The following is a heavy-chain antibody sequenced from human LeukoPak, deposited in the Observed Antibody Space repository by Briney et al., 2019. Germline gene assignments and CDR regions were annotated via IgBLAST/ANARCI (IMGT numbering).Heavy chain of an antibody. V-gene: IGHV1-69*13. Sequence: SVKVSCKASGGTFSSYVINWVRQAPGQGLEWMGGIIPIFGTANYAQKFQGRVTITADESTGTAHMELSSLRSEDTAMYYCARALLRYCSSTSCYWFDPWGQGTLVTVSS. J-gene: IGHJ5*02. CDR1: GGTFSSYV. D-gene: IGHD2-2*01. CDR2: IIPIFGTA. CDR3: ARALLRYCSSTSCYWFDP.